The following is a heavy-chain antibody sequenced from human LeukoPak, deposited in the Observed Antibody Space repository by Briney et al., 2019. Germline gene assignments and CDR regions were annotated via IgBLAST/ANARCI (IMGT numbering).Heavy chain of an antibody. CDR1: GGSISTYY. V-gene: IGHV4-59*08. J-gene: IGHJ4*02. D-gene: IGHD3-16*01. CDR3: ARHGGSLGYFDY. CDR2: VYDSGIT. Sequence: SETLSLTCSVSGGSISTYYWSWIRQTPGKGLEWIGYVYDSGITNYNPSLERRVTISSDTSKNDFSLNLRSVTAADTAVYYCARHGGSLGYFDYWGQGSLATVAS.